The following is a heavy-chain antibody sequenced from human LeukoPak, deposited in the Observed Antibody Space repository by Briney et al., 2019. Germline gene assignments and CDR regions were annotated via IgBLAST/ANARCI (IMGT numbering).Heavy chain of an antibody. CDR1: GYSLSELL. Sequence: ASVTVSCKVSGYSLSELLIHWVRQPLGKGLEWMAGIDHENGEEVSAQNFQGRVTVAKDTSTDTAYMELSGLKSDVSAIYYCATEGDYSLDYWGQGTLVIVSS. J-gene: IGHJ4*02. V-gene: IGHV1-24*01. D-gene: IGHD2-15*01. CDR2: IDHENGEE. CDR3: ATEGDYSLDY.